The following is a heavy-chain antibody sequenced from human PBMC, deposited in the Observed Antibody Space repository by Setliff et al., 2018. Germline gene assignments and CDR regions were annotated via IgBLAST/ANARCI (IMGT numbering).Heavy chain of an antibody. Sequence: SETLSLTCAVYGGSFSGYYWSWIRQPPGKGLEWIGEINHSGSTNYNPSLKSRVTISVDTSKNQFSLKLSSVTAADTAVYYCARRYNFWSGYYQDYWGQGTLVTVSS. CDR1: GGSFSGYY. J-gene: IGHJ4*02. CDR2: INHSGST. CDR3: ARRYNFWSGYYQDY. V-gene: IGHV4-34*01. D-gene: IGHD3-3*01.